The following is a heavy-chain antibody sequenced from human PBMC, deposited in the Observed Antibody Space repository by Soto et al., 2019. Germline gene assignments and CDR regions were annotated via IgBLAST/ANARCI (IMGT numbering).Heavy chain of an antibody. CDR2: AHYSSIWQT. V-gene: IGHV6-1*01. J-gene: IGHJ4*02. CDR3: ARLGGNRWLDQ. Sequence: QVQLQQSGPGLVKPSQTLSLTCAISWDSVSSNDAVWDWSRQSPSTGIEWLGRAHYSSIWQTEYPVPVKGRMPIHPGASKHPFSPELNSATSEDTAMYYWARLGGNRWLDQWGQGTLVTVSA. D-gene: IGHD2-15*01. CDR1: WDSVSSNDAV.